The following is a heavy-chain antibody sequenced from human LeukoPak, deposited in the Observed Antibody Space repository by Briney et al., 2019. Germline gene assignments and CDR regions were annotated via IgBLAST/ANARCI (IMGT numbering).Heavy chain of an antibody. CDR3: ARDSRQQLFDY. J-gene: IGHJ4*02. Sequence: PGGSLRLSCAASGFTFSSYEMNWVRQTPGKGLEWLSYISSSGGTIYYADSVEGRFTISRDNAKSSLYLQMNGLRAEDTAVYYCARDSRQQLFDYWGQGTLVTVSS. V-gene: IGHV3-48*03. D-gene: IGHD4-11*01. CDR2: ISSSGGTI. CDR1: GFTFSSYE.